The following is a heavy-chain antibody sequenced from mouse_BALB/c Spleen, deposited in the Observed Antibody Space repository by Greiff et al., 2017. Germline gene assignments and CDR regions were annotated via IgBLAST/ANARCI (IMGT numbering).Heavy chain of an antibody. CDR1: GFSLTSYG. J-gene: IGHJ4*01. CDR3: ARDYDYDGGSYAMDY. Sequence: VQLQESGPGLVAPSQSLSITCTVSGFSLTSYGVHWVRQPPGKGLEWLGVIWAGGSTNYNSALMSRLSISKDNSKSQVFLKMNSLQTDDTAMYYCARDYDYDGGSYAMDYWGQGTSVTVSS. V-gene: IGHV2-9*02. CDR2: IWAGGST. D-gene: IGHD2-4*01.